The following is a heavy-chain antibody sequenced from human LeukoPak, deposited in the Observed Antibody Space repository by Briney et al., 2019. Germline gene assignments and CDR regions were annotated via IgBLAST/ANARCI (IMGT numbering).Heavy chain of an antibody. CDR1: GFIFSSYG. D-gene: IGHD1-26*01. V-gene: IGHV3-48*01. J-gene: IGHJ3*02. CDR2: ISSSSSTI. CDR3: AGGSYLRLLSHDLDAFDI. Sequence: GRSLRLSCAASGFIFSSYGMHWVRQAPGKGLEWVSYISSSSSTIYYADSVKGRFTISRDNSKNTLYLQMNSLRAEDTAVYYCAGGSYLRLLSHDLDAFDIWGQGTMVTVSS.